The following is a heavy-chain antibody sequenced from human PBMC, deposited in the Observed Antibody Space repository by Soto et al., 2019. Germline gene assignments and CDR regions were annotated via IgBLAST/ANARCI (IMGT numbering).Heavy chain of an antibody. V-gene: IGHV3-9*01. Sequence: GGSLRLFCAAAGFTFVDYAMHWVRQAPGKGLEWVSGISWNSGSIGYADSVKGRFTISRDNAKNSLYLQMNSLRAEDTALYYCAEDISPSGYCTSTSCHGSGPKAFDIWGQGTMVTVSS. J-gene: IGHJ3*02. CDR3: AEDISPSGYCTSTSCHGSGPKAFDI. CDR2: ISWNSGSI. CDR1: GFTFVDYA. D-gene: IGHD2-2*01.